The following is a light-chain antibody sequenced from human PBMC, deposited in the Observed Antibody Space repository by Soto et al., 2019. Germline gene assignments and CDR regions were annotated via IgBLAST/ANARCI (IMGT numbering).Light chain of an antibody. CDR2: GAS. CDR1: QSVSSSY. V-gene: IGKV3-20*01. J-gene: IGKJ2*01. CDR3: QQYGASPPYT. Sequence: EIVLTQSPGTLSLSPGERATLSCRASQSVSSSYLAWYQQKPGQAPRLLIYGASSRATGIPDRFSGSGSGTDFTLTINRLEAEDSAVYYCQQYGASPPYTFGPGTKVDIK.